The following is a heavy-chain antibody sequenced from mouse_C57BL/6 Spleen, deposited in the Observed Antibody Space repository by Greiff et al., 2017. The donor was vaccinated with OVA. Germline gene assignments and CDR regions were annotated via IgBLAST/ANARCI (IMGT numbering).Heavy chain of an antibody. D-gene: IGHD2-4*01. Sequence: QVQLKQSGAELMKPGASVKLSCKATGYTFTGYWIEWVKQRPGHGLEWIGEILPGSGSTNYNEKFKGKATFTADTSSNTAYMQLISLTTEDSAICYCARSTMITTKGFAYWGQGTLVTVSA. CDR2: ILPGSGST. CDR1: GYTFTGYW. CDR3: ARSTMITTKGFAY. V-gene: IGHV1-9*01. J-gene: IGHJ3*01.